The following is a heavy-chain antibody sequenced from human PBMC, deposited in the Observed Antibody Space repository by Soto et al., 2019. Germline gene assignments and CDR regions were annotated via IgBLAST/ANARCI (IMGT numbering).Heavy chain of an antibody. CDR1: GFTFRSYV. CDR2: TSYDGSNN. CDR3: GRRGTRGGVDV. D-gene: IGHD3-16*01. J-gene: IGHJ4*02. Sequence: QVQLVESGGGVVQPGTSLRLSCVGSGFTFRSYVIHWVRQAPGKGLEWVALTSYDGSNNFYGDSVKGRFTISRDNSRNTVELQMDSLRLDDTAVYYCGRRGTRGGVDVWGQGTLVSVSS. V-gene: IGHV3-33*05.